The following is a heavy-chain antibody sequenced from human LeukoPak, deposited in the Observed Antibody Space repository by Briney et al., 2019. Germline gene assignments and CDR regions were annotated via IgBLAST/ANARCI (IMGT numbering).Heavy chain of an antibody. V-gene: IGHV3-30*03. CDR2: ISYDGSNK. Sequence: GGSLGLSCAASGFTFSSYGMHWVRQAPGKGLEWVAVISYDGSNKYYADSVKGRFTIPRDNSKNTLYLQMNSLRAEDSAVYYCARVQWELLYPDYWGQGTLVTVSS. CDR3: ARVQWELLYPDY. CDR1: GFTFSSYG. D-gene: IGHD1-26*01. J-gene: IGHJ4*02.